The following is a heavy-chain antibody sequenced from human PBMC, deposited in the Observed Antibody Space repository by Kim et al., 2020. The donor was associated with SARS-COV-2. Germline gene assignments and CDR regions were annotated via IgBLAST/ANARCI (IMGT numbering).Heavy chain of an antibody. D-gene: IGHD6-13*01. J-gene: IGHJ4*02. Sequence: ASVKVSCKASGYTFTSYYMHWVRQAPGQGLEWMGIINPSGGSTSYAQKFQGRVTMTRDTSTSTVYMELSSLRSEDTAVYYCARDRNLATYPIIAAAGTFDYWGQGTLVTVSS. V-gene: IGHV1-46*01. CDR2: INPSGGST. CDR1: GYTFTSYY. CDR3: ARDRNLATYPIIAAAGTFDY.